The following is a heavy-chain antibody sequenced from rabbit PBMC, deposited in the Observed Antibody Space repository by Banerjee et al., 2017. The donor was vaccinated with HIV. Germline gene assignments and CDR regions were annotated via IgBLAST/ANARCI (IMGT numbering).Heavy chain of an antibody. V-gene: IGHV1S45*01. J-gene: IGHJ4*01. Sequence: QEQLEESGGDLVKPEGSLTLTCTASGFDFSISYYMCWVRQAPGKGLEWIGCIYSGSSGSTYYASWAKGRFTISKTSSTTVTLQMTSLTAADTATYFCARDLAGVIGWNFDLWGPGTLVTVS. D-gene: IGHD4-1*01. CDR3: ARDLAGVIGWNFDL. CDR2: IYSGSSGST. CDR1: GFDFSISYY.